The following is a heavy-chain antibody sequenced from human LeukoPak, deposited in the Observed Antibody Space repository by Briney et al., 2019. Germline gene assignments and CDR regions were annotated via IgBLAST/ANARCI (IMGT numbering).Heavy chain of an antibody. CDR2: INPNSGGT. V-gene: IGHV1-2*06. J-gene: IGHJ6*03. D-gene: IGHD5-18*01. Sequence: ASVKVSCKASGYTFTGYYMHWVRQAPGQGLEWMGRINPNSGGTNYAQKFQGRVTMTRDTSISTAYMELSRLRSDDTAVYYCAREKQLSRSYYYMDVWGKGTTVTVSS. CDR1: GYTFTGYY. CDR3: AREKQLSRSYYYMDV.